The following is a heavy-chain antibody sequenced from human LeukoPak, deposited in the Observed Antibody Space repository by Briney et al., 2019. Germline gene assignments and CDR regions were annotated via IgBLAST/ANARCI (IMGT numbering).Heavy chain of an antibody. CDR3: ARDGKGYCSTTSCDVFDY. V-gene: IGHV1-2*02. Sequence: ASVKVSCKASGYTFIGYYIHWVRQAPGQGLEWMGWINPNSGGTNHAQKFQGRVTMTRDTSISTAYMEVSRLRSDDTAVYYCARDGKGYCSTTSCDVFDYWGQGTLVTVSS. D-gene: IGHD2-2*01. CDR1: GYTFIGYY. J-gene: IGHJ4*02. CDR2: INPNSGGT.